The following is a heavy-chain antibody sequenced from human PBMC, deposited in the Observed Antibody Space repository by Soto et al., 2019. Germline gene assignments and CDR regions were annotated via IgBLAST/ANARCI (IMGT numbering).Heavy chain of an antibody. CDR1: GFTFSTYA. CDR2: ISGSGGST. V-gene: IGHV3-23*01. CDR3: AKVPHTYYYDSSGYLFDF. Sequence: GGSLRLSCAASGFTFSTYAMSWFRHAPGKGLEWVSGISGSGGSTYDADSVKGRFTISRDNSMNTLYWQMNSLRAEDTAVYYCAKVPHTYYYDSSGYLFDFWGQGTLVTVSS. D-gene: IGHD3-22*01. J-gene: IGHJ4*02.